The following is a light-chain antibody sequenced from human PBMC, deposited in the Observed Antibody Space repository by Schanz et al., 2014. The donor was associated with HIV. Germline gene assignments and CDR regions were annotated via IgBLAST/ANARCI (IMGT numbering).Light chain of an antibody. CDR3: SSYTNINSWV. CDR2: EVT. V-gene: IGLV2-14*02. J-gene: IGLJ3*02. Sequence: QSALNQSASVSGSPGQSITISCTGTISDVGSYNLVSWYQQHPGKAPKLMIYEVTRRPSGVPDRFSGSKSGNTASLTISGLQADDEADYYCSSYTNINSWVFGGGTKLTVL. CDR1: ISDVGSYNL.